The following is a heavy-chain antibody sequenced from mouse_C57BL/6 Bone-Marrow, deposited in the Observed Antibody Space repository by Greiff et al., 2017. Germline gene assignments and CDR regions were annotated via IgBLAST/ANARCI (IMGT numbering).Heavy chain of an antibody. CDR2: ISDGGSYT. V-gene: IGHV5-4*01. Sequence: EVKVVESGGGLVKPGGSLKLSCAASGFTFSSYAMSWVRQTPEKRLEWVATISDGGSYTYYPDNVKGRFTISRDNAKNNLYLQMSHLKSEDTAMYYCARDPPITTVVATDFDVWGTGTTVTVSS. CDR1: GFTFSSYA. D-gene: IGHD1-1*01. J-gene: IGHJ1*03. CDR3: ARDPPITTVVATDFDV.